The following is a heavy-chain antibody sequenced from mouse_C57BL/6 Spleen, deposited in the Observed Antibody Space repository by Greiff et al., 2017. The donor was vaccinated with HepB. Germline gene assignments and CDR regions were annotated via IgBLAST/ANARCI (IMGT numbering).Heavy chain of an antibody. V-gene: IGHV1-85*01. CDR2: IYPRDGST. CDR3: AKAGEYDVPYAMDY. J-gene: IGHJ4*01. D-gene: IGHD2-4*01. Sequence: VQLQQSGPELVKPGASVKLSCKASGYTFTSYDINWVKQRHGQGLEWIGWIYPRDGSTKYNEKFKGKATLTVDTSSSTAYMELHSLTSEDSAVYICAKAGEYDVPYAMDYWGQGTTVTVSS. CDR1: GYTFTSYD.